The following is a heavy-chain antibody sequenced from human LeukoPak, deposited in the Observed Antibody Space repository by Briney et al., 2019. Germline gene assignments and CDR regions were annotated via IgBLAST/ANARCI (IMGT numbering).Heavy chain of an antibody. D-gene: IGHD3-22*01. Sequence: PGGSLGLSCAASGFTFDDYAMHWVRQAPGKGLEWVSLISWDGGSTYYADSVKGRFTISRDNSKNSLYLQMNSLRAEDTALYYCAKGRGDYYDSSGYWTVDYWGQGTLVTVSS. CDR1: GFTFDDYA. V-gene: IGHV3-43D*03. J-gene: IGHJ4*02. CDR2: ISWDGGST. CDR3: AKGRGDYYDSSGYWTVDY.